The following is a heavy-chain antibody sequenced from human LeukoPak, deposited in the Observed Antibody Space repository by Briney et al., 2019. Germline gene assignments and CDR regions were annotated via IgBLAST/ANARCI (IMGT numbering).Heavy chain of an antibody. J-gene: IGHJ4*02. V-gene: IGHV3-23*01. Sequence: GGSLRLSCAASGFTFSSYAMSWVRQAPGKGLEWVSAISGSGGSTYYADSVKGRFTISRDNSKNTLYLQMNSLRAEDTAVYYCARMYYYDSSGIFDYWGQGTLVTVSS. CDR1: GFTFSSYA. CDR2: ISGSGGST. CDR3: ARMYYYDSSGIFDY. D-gene: IGHD3-22*01.